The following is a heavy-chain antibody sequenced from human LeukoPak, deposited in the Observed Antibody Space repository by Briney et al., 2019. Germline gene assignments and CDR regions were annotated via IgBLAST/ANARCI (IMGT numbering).Heavy chain of an antibody. CDR1: EYTFNGYY. CDR2: ISAYNGNT. D-gene: IGHD3-22*01. J-gene: IGHJ4*02. V-gene: IGHV1-18*01. Sequence: ASVKVSCKASEYTFNGYYIYWVRQAPGQGLEWMGWISAYNGNTNYAQKLQGRVTVTTDTSTSTAYMELRSLRSDDTAVYYCAREGGTDYYDSSGYYGYWGQGTLVTVSS. CDR3: AREGGTDYYDSSGYYGY.